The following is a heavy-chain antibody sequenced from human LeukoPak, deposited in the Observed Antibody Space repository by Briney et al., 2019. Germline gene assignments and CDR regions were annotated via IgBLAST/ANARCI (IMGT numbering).Heavy chain of an antibody. J-gene: IGHJ4*02. CDR1: GFTFSSYS. CDR2: ISSTSSTI. CDR3: ARRYCSSASCYQDY. V-gene: IGHV3-48*01. Sequence: GGSLRLSCAASGFTFSSYSMNWVRQAPGKGLEWVSYISSTSSTIYYADSVKGRFTISRDNAKNSLYLQMNSLRAEDTAVYYCARRYCSSASCYQDYWGQGTLVTVSS. D-gene: IGHD2-2*01.